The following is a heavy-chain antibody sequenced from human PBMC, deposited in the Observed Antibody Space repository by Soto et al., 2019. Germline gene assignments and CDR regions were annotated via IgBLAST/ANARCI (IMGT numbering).Heavy chain of an antibody. V-gene: IGHV4-39*01. CDR2: IFYSGNI. J-gene: IGHJ3*01. CDR1: GGSISRSPYS. CDR3: ARHAAARRADVVAFQV. Sequence: QLHLQESGPGLVKPSETLSLSCIVSGGSISRSPYSWAWLRQPPGQGLEWIGTIFYSGNIYYSASLQSRVSISVDPSKEQFSLKVRSVTAADTAVYYCARHAAARRADVVAFQVWGQGTPVTVSS. D-gene: IGHD5-18*01.